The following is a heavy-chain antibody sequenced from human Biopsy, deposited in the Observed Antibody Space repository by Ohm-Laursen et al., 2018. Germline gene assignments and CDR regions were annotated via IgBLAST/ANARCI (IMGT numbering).Heavy chain of an antibody. CDR1: GFTFTQFF. J-gene: IGHJ5*02. D-gene: IGHD5-24*01. CDR2: GKASDGTK. CDR3: SREAGYNFVIEPPADH. V-gene: IGHV1-46*01. Sequence: ASVKISCKASGFTFTQFFIHWIRQAPGQGLVWMGAGKASDGTKRYAHEFQGRVTMTRDTSTNTAYVELSSLTYEDRATYYCSREAGYNFVIEPPADHWGQGTPGTVSS.